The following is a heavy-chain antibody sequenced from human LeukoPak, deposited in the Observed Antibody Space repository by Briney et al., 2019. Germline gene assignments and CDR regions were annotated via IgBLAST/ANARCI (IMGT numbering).Heavy chain of an antibody. CDR2: IYYSGST. D-gene: IGHD5-18*01. J-gene: IGHJ3*02. V-gene: IGHV4-59*08. Sequence: SETLSLTCTVSGGSISSYYWSWIRQPPGKGLEWIGYIYYSGSTNYNPSLKSRVTISVDTSKNQFSLKLSSVTAADTAVYDCARQSRQLWHAFDIWGQGTMVTVSS. CDR3: ARQSRQLWHAFDI. CDR1: GGSISSYY.